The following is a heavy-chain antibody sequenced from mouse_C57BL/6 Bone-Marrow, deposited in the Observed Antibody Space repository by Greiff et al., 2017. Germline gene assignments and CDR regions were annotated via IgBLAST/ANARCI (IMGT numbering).Heavy chain of an antibody. D-gene: IGHD2-3*01. CDR2: INSDGGST. CDR1: EYEFPSHD. V-gene: IGHV5-2*03. Sequence: EVKVEESGGGLVQPGESLKLSCESNEYEFPSHDMSWVRKTPEKRLELVASINSDGGSTYYPDTMERRFIISRDNTKKTLYLQMSSLRSEDTALYYCARHGYYETGDYWGQGTTLTVSS. J-gene: IGHJ2*01. CDR3: ARHGYYETGDY.